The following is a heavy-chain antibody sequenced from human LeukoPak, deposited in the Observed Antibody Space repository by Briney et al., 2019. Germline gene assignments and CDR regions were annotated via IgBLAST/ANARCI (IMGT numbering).Heavy chain of an antibody. J-gene: IGHJ6*03. CDR3: AKVARYCSSTSCYQYYYYMDV. D-gene: IGHD2-2*01. CDR1: GFTFSSYS. CDR2: ISSSSSTI. Sequence: SGGSLRLSCAASGFTFSSYSMNWVRQAPGKGLEWVSYISSSSSTIYYADSVKGRFTISRDNSKNTLYLQMNSLRAEDTAVYYCAKVARYCSSTSCYQYYYYMDVWGKGTTVTVSS. V-gene: IGHV3-48*01.